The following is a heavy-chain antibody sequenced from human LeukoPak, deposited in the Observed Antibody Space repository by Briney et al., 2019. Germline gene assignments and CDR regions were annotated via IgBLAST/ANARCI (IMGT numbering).Heavy chain of an antibody. Sequence: GGSLRLSCAASGFTFSSYAMSWVRQAPGKELEGVSAISGSGGSTYYADSVKGRFTISRDNSKNTLYPQMNSLRAEDTAVYYCAGGITMIVVTAFDIWGQGTMVTVSS. CDR3: AGGITMIVVTAFDI. D-gene: IGHD3-22*01. V-gene: IGHV3-23*01. J-gene: IGHJ3*02. CDR1: GFTFSSYA. CDR2: ISGSGGST.